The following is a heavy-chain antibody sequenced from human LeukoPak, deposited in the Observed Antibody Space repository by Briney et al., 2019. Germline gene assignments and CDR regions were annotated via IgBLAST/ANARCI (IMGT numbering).Heavy chain of an antibody. CDR3: ARAAGYYYYYGMDV. D-gene: IGHD6-13*01. J-gene: IGHJ6*02. Sequence: GGSLRLSCAAAGFTFSSSDMHWGRQATGKGLEWVSAIGAGHNTYYEASVKGRFTISRENAKNSLYLQMNSLRAEDTALYYCARAAGYYYYYGMDVWGQGTTVTVSS. V-gene: IGHV3-13*01. CDR1: GFTFSSSD. CDR2: IGAGHNT.